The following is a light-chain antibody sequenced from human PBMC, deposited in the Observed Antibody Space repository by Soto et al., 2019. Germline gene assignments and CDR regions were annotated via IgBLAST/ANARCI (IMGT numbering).Light chain of an antibody. CDR3: QQYGSSPQWT. J-gene: IGKJ1*01. CDR1: QSVSSNF. Sequence: EIVLTQSPGTLSLSPGERATLSCRASQSVSSNFLAWYQQKHGQAPRILIYGASSRATGIPDRFSGSGSGTDFTLTISRLEPEDLAVYYCQQYGSSPQWTFGQGTKVEIK. CDR2: GAS. V-gene: IGKV3-20*01.